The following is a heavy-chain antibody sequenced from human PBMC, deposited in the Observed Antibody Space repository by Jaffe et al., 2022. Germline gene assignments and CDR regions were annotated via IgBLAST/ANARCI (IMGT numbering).Heavy chain of an antibody. CDR1: GFTFSNAW. D-gene: IGHD3-10*01. J-gene: IGHJ4*02. V-gene: IGHV3-15*01. CDR2: IKSKTDGGTT. CDR3: TTDLYYYGSGSPYLGTFDY. Sequence: EVQLVESGGGLVKPGGSLRLSCAASGFTFSNAWMSWVRQAPGKGLEWVGRIKSKTDGGTTDYAAPVKGRFTISRDDSKNTLYLQMNSLKTEDTAVYYCTTDLYYYGSGSPYLGTFDYWGQGTLVTVSS.